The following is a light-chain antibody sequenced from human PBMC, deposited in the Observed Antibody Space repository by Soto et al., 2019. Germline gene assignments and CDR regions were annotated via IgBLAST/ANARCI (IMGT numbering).Light chain of an antibody. CDR1: QSISSW. CDR3: QQYNSYSWT. J-gene: IGKJ1*01. V-gene: IGKV1-5*01. CDR2: DAS. Sequence: DIQMTQSPSTLSASVEDRVTITCRASQSISSWLAWYQQKPGKAPKLLIYDASSLESGVPSRFSGSGSGTEFTLTISSLQPHDFATYYCQQYNSYSWTFGQGTKVEIK.